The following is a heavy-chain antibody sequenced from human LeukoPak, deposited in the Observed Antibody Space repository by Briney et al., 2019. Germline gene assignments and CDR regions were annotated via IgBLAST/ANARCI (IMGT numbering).Heavy chain of an antibody. D-gene: IGHD6-19*01. CDR2: INSNSGGT. Sequence: ASVKVSCKASGYTFTGYYMHWVRQAPGQGLEWMGWINSNSGGTNYAQKFQGRVTMTRDTFISTAYMELSRLRSDDTAVYYCASDIAVAGTRSEYYYYYYGMDVWGQGTTVTVSS. V-gene: IGHV1-2*02. CDR3: ASDIAVAGTRSEYYYYYYGMDV. J-gene: IGHJ6*02. CDR1: GYTFTGYY.